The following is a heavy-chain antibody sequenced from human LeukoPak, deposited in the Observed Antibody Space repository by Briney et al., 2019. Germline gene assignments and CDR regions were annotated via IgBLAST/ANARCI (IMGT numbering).Heavy chain of an antibody. Sequence: APVKVSCKASGYTFTSYDINWVRQATGQGLEWMGWMNPNSGNTGYAQKFQGRVTITRNTSISTAYMELSSLRSEDTAVYYCARGPRSGWYFNYYYMDVWGKGTTVTVSS. D-gene: IGHD6-13*01. V-gene: IGHV1-8*03. CDR3: ARGPRSGWYFNYYYMDV. CDR2: MNPNSGNT. J-gene: IGHJ6*03. CDR1: GYTFTSYD.